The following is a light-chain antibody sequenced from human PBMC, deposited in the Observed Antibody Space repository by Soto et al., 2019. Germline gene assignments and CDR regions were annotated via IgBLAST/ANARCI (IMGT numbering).Light chain of an antibody. J-gene: IGLJ1*01. CDR1: SSDIGTYNV. CDR3: SSYAGSTTYV. V-gene: IGLV2-23*01. CDR2: EAT. Sequence: QSARTKPASLSGSPGQSISISCVGTSSDIGTYNVVSWYQQHPGKAPKVMIYEATKRPSGVSNRFSGSKSGNTASLTISGLQAEDEADYYCSSYAGSTTYVFGTGTKVTVL.